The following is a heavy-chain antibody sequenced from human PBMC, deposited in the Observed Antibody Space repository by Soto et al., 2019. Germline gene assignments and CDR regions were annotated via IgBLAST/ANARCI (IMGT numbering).Heavy chain of an antibody. CDR2: IYYSGST. CDR3: ARVVPLQYYFDY. V-gene: IGHV4-39*07. CDR1: GGSISSSSYY. Sequence: QLQLQESGPGLVKPSETLSLTCTVSGGSISSSSYYWGWIRQPPGKGLEWIGSIYYSGSTYYNPSLKSRVTISVDTSKNQFSLKLSSVTAADTAVYYCARVVPLQYYFDYWGQGTLVTVSS. J-gene: IGHJ4*02. D-gene: IGHD4-4*01.